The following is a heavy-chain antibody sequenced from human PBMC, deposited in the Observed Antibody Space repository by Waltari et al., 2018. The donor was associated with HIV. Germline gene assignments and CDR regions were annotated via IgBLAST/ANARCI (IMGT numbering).Heavy chain of an antibody. D-gene: IGHD6-13*01. J-gene: IGHJ5*02. Sequence: QVQLQESGPGLVKPSQTLSLTCTVSGASINSGGYYWNWIRQPAGKGLEWIGRIYTSGSTNYNPSLESRVTMSVDTSRNQFSLNLTSVTAADTAVYYCARHSSISQIVSWFDPWGQGTLVIVSS. V-gene: IGHV4-61*02. CDR3: ARHSSISQIVSWFDP. CDR1: GASINSGGYY. CDR2: IYTSGST.